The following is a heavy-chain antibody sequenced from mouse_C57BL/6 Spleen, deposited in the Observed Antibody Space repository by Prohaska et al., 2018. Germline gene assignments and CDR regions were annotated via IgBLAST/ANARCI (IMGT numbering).Heavy chain of an antibody. Sequence: QVQLQQPGAELVMPGASVKLSCKASGYTFTSYWMHWVKQRPGQGLEWIGEIDPSDSYTNYNQKFKGKATMTADTSSNTAYLQLSSLTSEDTAVYYCTTRGWDVPYWGQGTLVTVSA. CDR1: GYTFTSYW. CDR2: IDPSDSYT. D-gene: IGHD4-1*01. CDR3: TTRGWDVPY. J-gene: IGHJ3*01. V-gene: IGHV1-69*01.